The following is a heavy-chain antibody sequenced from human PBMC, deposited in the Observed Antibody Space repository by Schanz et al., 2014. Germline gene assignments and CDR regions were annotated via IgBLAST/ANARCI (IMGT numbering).Heavy chain of an antibody. V-gene: IGHV1-8*01. CDR2: MNPNSGNP. D-gene: IGHD6-19*01. Sequence: QVQLVQSGAEVRKPGASVKVSCKASGYTFISYGISWVRQAPGQGLEWLGWMNPNSGNPGFAQKFRGRVTMTRDTSTSTVYMELSSLRSDDTAVYYCARGGYSSGWYDRDIAHFDYWGQGTLVTVSS. CDR1: GYTFISYG. CDR3: ARGGYSSGWYDRDIAHFDY. J-gene: IGHJ4*02.